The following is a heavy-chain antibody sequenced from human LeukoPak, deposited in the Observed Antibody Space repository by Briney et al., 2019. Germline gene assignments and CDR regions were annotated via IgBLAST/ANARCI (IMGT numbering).Heavy chain of an antibody. CDR2: ISSSSSYT. Sequence: TGGSLRLSCAASGFTFSDYYMSWIRQAPGKGLEWVSYISSSSSYTNYADSVKGRFTISRDNAKNSLYLQMNSLRAEDTAVYYCSRDRRWGCGGDLDTNWFDPWGQGTLVNVPS. CDR3: SRDRRWGCGGDLDTNWFDP. CDR1: GFTFSDYY. D-gene: IGHD2-21*02. V-gene: IGHV3-11*06. J-gene: IGHJ5*02.